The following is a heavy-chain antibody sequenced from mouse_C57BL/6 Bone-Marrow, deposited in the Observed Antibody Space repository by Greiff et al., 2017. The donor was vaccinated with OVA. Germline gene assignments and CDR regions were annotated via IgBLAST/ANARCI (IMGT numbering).Heavy chain of an antibody. D-gene: IGHD2-1*01. Sequence: VQLKQSGAELARPGASVKLSCKASGYTFTSYGISWVKQRPGQGLEWIGEIYPRSGNTYYNEKFKGMATLTADKSSSTAYMELRSLTSEDSAVYFCATLQRGNYFDYWGQGTTLTVSS. CDR1: GYTFTSYG. V-gene: IGHV1-81*01. CDR2: IYPRSGNT. J-gene: IGHJ2*01. CDR3: ATLQRGNYFDY.